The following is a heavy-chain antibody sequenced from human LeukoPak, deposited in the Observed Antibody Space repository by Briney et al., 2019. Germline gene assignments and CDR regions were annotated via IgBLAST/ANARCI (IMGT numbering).Heavy chain of an antibody. Sequence: QAGGSLRLSCTASKFTFSSYWMSWVRQAPGKGLEWVANIKQDGSEKYYVDSVKGRFTISRDNAKNSLYLQMNSLRAEDTAVYYCARDRYYYDSSGYYPTVLDMDVWGKGTTVTVSS. D-gene: IGHD3-22*01. V-gene: IGHV3-7*01. CDR3: ARDRYYYDSSGYYPTVLDMDV. CDR1: KFTFSSYW. J-gene: IGHJ6*03. CDR2: IKQDGSEK.